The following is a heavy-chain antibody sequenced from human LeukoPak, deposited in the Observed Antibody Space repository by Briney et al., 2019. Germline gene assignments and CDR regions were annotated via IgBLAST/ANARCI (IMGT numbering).Heavy chain of an antibody. Sequence: SQTLSLTCAISGDSVSSNSAAWNWIRQSPSRGLEWLGRTYYRSTWYNDYALSVKSRITINPDTSMNQFSLQLNSVTPEDTAVYYCARGGRDDYNIDYWGQGTLVTVSS. CDR3: ARGGRDDYNIDY. V-gene: IGHV6-1*01. CDR1: GDSVSSNSAA. D-gene: IGHD4/OR15-4a*01. J-gene: IGHJ4*02. CDR2: TYYRSTWYN.